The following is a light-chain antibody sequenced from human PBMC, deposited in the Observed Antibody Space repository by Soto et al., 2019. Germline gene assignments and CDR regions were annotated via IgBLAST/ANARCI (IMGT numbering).Light chain of an antibody. J-gene: IGLJ2*01. CDR2: YDR. CDR3: QVWDSSSDHPGV. V-gene: IGLV3-21*04. Sequence: SYELTQPPSVSVSPGNTARITCGGNNIGSQSVHWYQQKPGQAPVLVVFYDRVRPSGIPERFSGSNSGNTATLTISRAEAGDEADYYCQVWDSSSDHPGVFGGGTKLTVL. CDR1: NIGSQS.